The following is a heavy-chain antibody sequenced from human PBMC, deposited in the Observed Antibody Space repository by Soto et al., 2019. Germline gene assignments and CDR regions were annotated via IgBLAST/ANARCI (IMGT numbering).Heavy chain of an antibody. V-gene: IGHV4-34*01. J-gene: IGHJ6*02. CDR1: GGSFSGYY. CDR3: ARGVIAAATWRDYYYGMDV. CDR2: INHSGST. Sequence: PSETLSLTCAVYGGSFSGYYWSWIRQPPGKGLEWIGEINHSGSTNYNPSLKSRVTISVDTSKNQFSLKLSSVTAADTAVYYCARGVIAAATWRDYYYGMDVWGQGTTVTLSS. D-gene: IGHD6-13*01.